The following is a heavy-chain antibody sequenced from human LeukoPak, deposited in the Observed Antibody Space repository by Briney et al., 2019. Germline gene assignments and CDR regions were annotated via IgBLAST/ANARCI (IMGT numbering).Heavy chain of an antibody. Sequence: SENLSLTCTVSGGSISSYYWSWIRQPAGKGLEWIGRIYTSGSTNYNPSLKSRVTMSVDTSKNQFSLKLSSVTAADTVVYYCARDLREWELSPYAFDIWGQGTMVTVSS. J-gene: IGHJ3*02. CDR3: ARDLREWELSPYAFDI. V-gene: IGHV4-4*07. CDR1: GGSISSYY. CDR2: IYTSGST. D-gene: IGHD1-26*01.